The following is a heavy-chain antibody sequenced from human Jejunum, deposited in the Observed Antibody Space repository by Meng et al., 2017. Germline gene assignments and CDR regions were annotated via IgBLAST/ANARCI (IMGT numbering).Heavy chain of an antibody. CDR2: ISYDGSDK. Sequence: GESLKISCAASGFILSGYALHWVRQAPGKGLEWVTLISYDGSDKYYADSVKGRFTISRDNSKNKLDLQMNSLRVEDTAIYYCVRARVTGNKDFRVGGTDVWGQGTTVTVSS. CDR1: GFILSGYA. D-gene: IGHD3-16*01. V-gene: IGHV3-30*01. J-gene: IGHJ6*02. CDR3: VRARVTGNKDFRVGGTDV.